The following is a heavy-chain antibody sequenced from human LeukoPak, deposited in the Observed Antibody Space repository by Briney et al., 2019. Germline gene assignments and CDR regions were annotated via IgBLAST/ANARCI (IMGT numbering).Heavy chain of an antibody. Sequence: GVSLKLSCGASWFTFSGSAMHGVRQAWGKGLEWVGRIRSKSNSYATAYAAAVKGRFTISRDDSKNPAYMQMNSLKTEDTAVYYSTIHAFYGDHREDAFDIWGQGTMVTVSS. V-gene: IGHV3-73*01. CDR3: TIHAFYGDHREDAFDI. J-gene: IGHJ3*02. CDR1: WFTFSGSA. D-gene: IGHD4-17*01. CDR2: IRSKSNSYAT.